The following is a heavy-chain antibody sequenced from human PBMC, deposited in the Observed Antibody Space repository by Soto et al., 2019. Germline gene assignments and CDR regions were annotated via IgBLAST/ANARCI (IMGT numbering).Heavy chain of an antibody. CDR3: ATSGQRYNWNDIDY. V-gene: IGHV1-24*01. J-gene: IGHJ4*02. CDR1: GYTLTDLS. Sequence: GASVTVSCQVSGYTLTDLSMHWVRQAPGKGLEWMGGFDPEDGETIYAQKFQGRVTMTEDTSTDTAYMELSSLRSEDTAVYYCATSGQRYNWNDIDYWGQGTLVTVSS. CDR2: FDPEDGET. D-gene: IGHD1-20*01.